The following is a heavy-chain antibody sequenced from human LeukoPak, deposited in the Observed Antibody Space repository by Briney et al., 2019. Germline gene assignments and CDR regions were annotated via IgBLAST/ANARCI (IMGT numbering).Heavy chain of an antibody. Sequence: GGSLRLSCAASGFTFSTSAMNWVHQVPGKGLEWVSSIDYDSSHIYYAASVRGRFTISRDNARDSVYLQMDSLRVEDTAVYYCTRDPLRYLRVGHYDYWGQGTLVAVSS. J-gene: IGHJ4*02. D-gene: IGHD3-9*01. CDR2: IDYDSSHI. CDR1: GFTFSTSA. CDR3: TRDPLRYLRVGHYDY. V-gene: IGHV3-21*01.